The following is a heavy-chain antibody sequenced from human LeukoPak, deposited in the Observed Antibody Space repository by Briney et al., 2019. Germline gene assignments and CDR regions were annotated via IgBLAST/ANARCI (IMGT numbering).Heavy chain of an antibody. D-gene: IGHD3-22*01. J-gene: IGHJ4*02. V-gene: IGHV1-46*01. CDR1: EYTFTSYY. CDR2: INPSGGST. CDR3: ARAEYYYDSSGYYYLFDY. Sequence: SVKVWCKASEYTFTSYYMHWVRQAPGQGIEWMGIINPSGGSTSYAQKFQGRVTMTRDTSTSTVYMELSSLRSEDTAVYYCARAEYYYDSSGYYYLFDYWGQGTLVTVSS.